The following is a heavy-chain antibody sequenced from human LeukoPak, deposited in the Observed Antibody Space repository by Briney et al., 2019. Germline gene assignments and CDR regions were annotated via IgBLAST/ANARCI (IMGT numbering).Heavy chain of an antibody. CDR3: AKMLIPATVPTYYLDY. D-gene: IGHD3-16*01. CDR2: IRNDGSNK. J-gene: IGHJ4*02. V-gene: IGHV3-30*02. Sequence: GGSLRLSCAASGFTFSNYGMHWVRQAPGKGLEWVAFIRNDGSNKYYADSVKGRFTISRDNSKNTLYLQMNSLRAEDTAVYYCAKMLIPATVPTYYLDYWGQGILVTVSS. CDR1: GFTFSNYG.